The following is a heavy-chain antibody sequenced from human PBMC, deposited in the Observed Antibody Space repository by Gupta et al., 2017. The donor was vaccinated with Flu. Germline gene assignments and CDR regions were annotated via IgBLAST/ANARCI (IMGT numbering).Heavy chain of an antibody. D-gene: IGHD2-15*01. CDR3: ARGRSTVSASSYFFDL. V-gene: IGHV1-69*01. J-gene: IGHJ4*01. CDR2: ITPMFGTA. CDR1: GGTFSNYV. Sequence: QVQLVQSGAEVKNPGSAVKVSCKASGGTFSNYVITWVRQAPGQGLEWMGEITPMFGTANYAQKFQGRVTITADESTSTVYMELNTLRSEDTAVFYCARGRSTVSASSYFFDLWGQGTLVAV.